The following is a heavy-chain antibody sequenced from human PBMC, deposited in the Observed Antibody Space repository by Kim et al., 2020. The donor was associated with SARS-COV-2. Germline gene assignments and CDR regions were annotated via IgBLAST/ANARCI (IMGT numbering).Heavy chain of an antibody. V-gene: IGHV3-66*01. D-gene: IGHD5-12*01. Sequence: AYSVVGRFSISRDISKNTVSLQMNGLRAEDTAMYYCARDLSGDGYAHFDYWGRGALVTVSS. CDR3: ARDLSGDGYAHFDY. J-gene: IGHJ4*02.